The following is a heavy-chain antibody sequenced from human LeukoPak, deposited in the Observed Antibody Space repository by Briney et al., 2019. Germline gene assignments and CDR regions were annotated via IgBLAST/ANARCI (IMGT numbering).Heavy chain of an antibody. D-gene: IGHD1-26*01. J-gene: IGHJ4*02. CDR1: GYSISNAYY. Sequence: SETLSLTCSVSGYSISNAYYWGWIRQPPGKGLEWIGSLYHSGSTYYNPSLKSRVTTSVETSKNRFSLKLTSVTAADTAVYYCARELHSGSYYFDYWGQGTLVTVSS. V-gene: IGHV4-38-2*02. CDR3: ARELHSGSYYFDY. CDR2: LYHSGST.